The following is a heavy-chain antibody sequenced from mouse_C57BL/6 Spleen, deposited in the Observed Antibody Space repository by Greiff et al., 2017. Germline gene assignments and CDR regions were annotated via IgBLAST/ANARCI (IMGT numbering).Heavy chain of an antibody. V-gene: IGHV1-50*01. CDR3: ARAPSKTNYDWDAMDY. D-gene: IGHD2-4*01. Sequence: QVQLQQPGAELVKPGASVKLSCKASGYTFTSYWMQWVKQRPGQGLEWIGEIDPSDSYTNYNQKFKGKATLTVDTSSSTAYMQLSSLTSEDSAVYYCARAPSKTNYDWDAMDYWGQGTSVTVSS. CDR2: IDPSDSYT. CDR1: GYTFTSYW. J-gene: IGHJ4*01.